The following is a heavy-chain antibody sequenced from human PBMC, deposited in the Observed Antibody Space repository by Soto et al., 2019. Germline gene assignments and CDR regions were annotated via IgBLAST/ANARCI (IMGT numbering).Heavy chain of an antibody. D-gene: IGHD6-19*01. J-gene: IGHJ4*02. CDR2: ISGSGGST. V-gene: IGHV3-23*01. CDR3: ASKPSLFVAGTFDY. Sequence: PGGSLRLSCAASGFTFSSYAMGWVRQAPGEGLEWVSAISGSGGSTYYADSVKGRFTISRDNSKNTLYLQMNSMRAEDTAVYYCASKPSLFVAGTFDYWGQGTLVTVSS. CDR1: GFTFSSYA.